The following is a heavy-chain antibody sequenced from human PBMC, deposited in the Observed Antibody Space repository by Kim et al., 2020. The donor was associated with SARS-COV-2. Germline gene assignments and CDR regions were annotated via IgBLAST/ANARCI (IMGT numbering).Heavy chain of an antibody. D-gene: IGHD3-22*01. J-gene: IGHJ4*02. Sequence: ADSVKGRFTTSRDSSKNMVYLQMKRLRAEDTAVYYCAKVSDSSGYYPFDYWGQGTQVTVSS. V-gene: IGHV3-23*01. CDR3: AKVSDSSGYYPFDY.